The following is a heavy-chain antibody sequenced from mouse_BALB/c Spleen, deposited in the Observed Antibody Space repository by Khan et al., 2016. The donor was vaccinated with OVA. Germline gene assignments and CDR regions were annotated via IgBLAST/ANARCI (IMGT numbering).Heavy chain of an antibody. J-gene: IGHJ2*01. CDR2: ISYSGVT. CDR1: GYSITSGYA. CDR3: ARGNYYGYYFDY. D-gene: IGHD1-1*01. V-gene: IGHV3-2*02. Sequence: EVELVESGPGLVKPSQSRSLTCTVTGYSITSGYAWNWIRQFPGNKLEWMGYISYSGVTSYTPSLKSRISITRDTSKNQFFLQLNSVTTEDTATYYCARGNYYGYYFDYWGQGTTLTVSS.